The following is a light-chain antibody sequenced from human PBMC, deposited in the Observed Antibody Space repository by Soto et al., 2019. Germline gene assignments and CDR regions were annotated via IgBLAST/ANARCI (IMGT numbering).Light chain of an antibody. V-gene: IGLV2-11*01. CDR1: SSDVGGYNY. CDR2: DVS. Sequence: QSALTQPRSVSGSPGQSVSISCTGTSSDVGGYNYVSWYQQHPGKAPKVMIYDVSKRPSGVPDRFSGSKSGNTASLTISGLQSEDEADYYCCSYAGRYTDVFGIGTKLTVL. CDR3: CSYAGRYTDV. J-gene: IGLJ1*01.